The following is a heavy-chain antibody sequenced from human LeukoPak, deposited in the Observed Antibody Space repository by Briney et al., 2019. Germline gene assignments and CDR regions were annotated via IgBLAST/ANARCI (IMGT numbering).Heavy chain of an antibody. V-gene: IGHV4-59*01. Sequence: PSETLSLTCTVSGGSISSYYWSWIRQPPGKGLEWIGYIYYSGSTNYNPSLKSRVTISVDTSKNQFSLKLSSVTAADTAVYYCARASSVYDILTGDYYYYYMDVWGKGTTVTISS. D-gene: IGHD3-9*01. CDR2: IYYSGST. CDR3: ARASSVYDILTGDYYYYYMDV. CDR1: GGSISSYY. J-gene: IGHJ6*03.